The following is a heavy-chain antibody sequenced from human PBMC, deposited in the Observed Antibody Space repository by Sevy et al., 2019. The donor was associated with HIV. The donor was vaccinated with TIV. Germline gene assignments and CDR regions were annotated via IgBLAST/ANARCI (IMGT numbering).Heavy chain of an antibody. Sequence: GGSLRLSCAASGFTFDDYAMHWVRQAPGKGLEGVSGISWNSGSMDYADSVKGRFTISRDNAKNSLYLQMNSLRAEDTALYYCAKGGGQWLADNWFDPWGQGTLVTVSS. V-gene: IGHV3-9*01. CDR2: ISWNSGSM. CDR1: GFTFDDYA. J-gene: IGHJ5*02. CDR3: AKGGGQWLADNWFDP. D-gene: IGHD6-19*01.